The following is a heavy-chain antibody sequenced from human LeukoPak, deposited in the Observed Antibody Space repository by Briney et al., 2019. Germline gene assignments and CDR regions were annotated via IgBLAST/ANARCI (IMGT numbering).Heavy chain of an antibody. CDR2: IRSKTHGGAP. Sequence: PGGSLRLSCTASGFTFGDYAFSWVRQAPGKGLQWVTFIRSKTHGGAPEYAASVKGRFTVSRDDSKSIAYLQIDSLKTEDTAVYYCTRARYYGSASYYSDAFVVWGQGTLVTVSS. CDR1: GFTFGDYA. J-gene: IGHJ3*01. CDR3: TRARYYGSASYYSDAFVV. D-gene: IGHD3-10*01. V-gene: IGHV3-49*04.